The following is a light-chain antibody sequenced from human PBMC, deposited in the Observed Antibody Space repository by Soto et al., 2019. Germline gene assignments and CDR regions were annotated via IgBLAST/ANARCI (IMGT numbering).Light chain of an antibody. CDR2: KAT. CDR3: QQYNDCQYT. J-gene: IGKJ2*01. Sequence: DIEMTQSPYTLSASVGDRVTLTCRASQRITSCVAWYQQKPGKAPKLLIYKATHLQTGVPSRFSGRGAGTEFSLTISCLQPEDFAIYYCQQYNDCQYTFGKGTSLEMK. CDR1: QRITSC. V-gene: IGKV1-5*03.